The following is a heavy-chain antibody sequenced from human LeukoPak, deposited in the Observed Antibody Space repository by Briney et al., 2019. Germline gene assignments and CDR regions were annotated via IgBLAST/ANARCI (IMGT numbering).Heavy chain of an antibody. CDR1: GFTFSSSW. Sequence: GGSLRLSCVASGFTFSSSWMSWVRQAPGKGLEWVSTITTSDGNTYYADSVKGRFTVSRDNSKNTLFLQMNSLRAEDTAVYYCAKDGGLWVSAHWGDSWGRGTLVTVSS. J-gene: IGHJ4*02. D-gene: IGHD7-27*01. V-gene: IGHV3-23*01. CDR3: AKDGGLWVSAHWGDS. CDR2: ITTSDGNT.